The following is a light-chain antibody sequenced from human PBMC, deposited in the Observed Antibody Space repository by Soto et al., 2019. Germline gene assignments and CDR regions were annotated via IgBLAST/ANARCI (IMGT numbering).Light chain of an antibody. CDR2: GAS. J-gene: IGKJ3*01. CDR1: QSISSN. CDR3: QQYNNWPFT. Sequence: EIVMTQSPATLSVSPGERATLSCRASQSISSNLAWYQQKPGQAPRLHIYGASTRATGIPATFSGSGSGTEFTLTISSLQSEDFAVYYCQQYNNWPFTFGPGTKVDIK. V-gene: IGKV3-15*01.